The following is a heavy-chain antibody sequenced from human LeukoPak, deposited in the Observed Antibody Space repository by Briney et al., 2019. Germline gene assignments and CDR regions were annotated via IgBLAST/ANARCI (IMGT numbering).Heavy chain of an antibody. D-gene: IGHD2-2*01. Sequence: GASVKVSCKASGYNFPSYGINWVRQAPGQGLEWMGWIRPHTGETSSAQRFQDRVTMTTVTSTTTAYMELRSLRFDDTAVYYCARDRGGKGSAIFYWGQGSLVTVSS. V-gene: IGHV1-18*01. CDR2: IRPHTGET. CDR3: ARDRGGKGSAIFY. J-gene: IGHJ4*02. CDR1: GYNFPSYG.